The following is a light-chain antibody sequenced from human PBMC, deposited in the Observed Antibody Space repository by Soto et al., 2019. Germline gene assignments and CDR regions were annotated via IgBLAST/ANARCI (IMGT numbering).Light chain of an antibody. CDR2: YDS. CDR3: QVWDSSSDHVV. Sequence: SYELTQPPSVSVAPGKTARITCGGKNIGSKSVHWYQQKPGQAPVLVISYDSDRPSGIPERFSGSNSGSTATLTISRVEAGDEADYYCQVWDSSSDHVVFGGGTKLSVL. CDR1: NIGSKS. J-gene: IGLJ2*01. V-gene: IGLV3-21*04.